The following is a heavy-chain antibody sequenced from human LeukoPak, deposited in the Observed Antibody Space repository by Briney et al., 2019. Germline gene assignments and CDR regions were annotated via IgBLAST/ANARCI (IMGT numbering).Heavy chain of an antibody. J-gene: IGHJ4*02. Sequence: PSETLSLTCTVSGGSISRYYWSWIRQPAGKGLEWIGRIYSSGITDYNLSLKSRVTMSLDTSKNQFSLKLSPVTAADTAVYYCARHEYSSGWYRYFDYWGQGTLVTVSS. CDR2: IYSSGIT. CDR3: ARHEYSSGWYRYFDY. D-gene: IGHD6-19*01. CDR1: GGSISRYY. V-gene: IGHV4-4*07.